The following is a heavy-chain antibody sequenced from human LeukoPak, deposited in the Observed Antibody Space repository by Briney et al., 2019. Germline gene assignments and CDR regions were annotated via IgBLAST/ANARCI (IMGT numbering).Heavy chain of an antibody. Sequence: GRSLRLSCAASGFTFSSYAMHWVRQAPGKGLEWVAVISYDGSNKYYADSVKGRFTISRDNSKNTLYLQMNSLRAEDTAVYYCSGANWGSSFDYWGQGTLVTVSS. CDR1: GFTFSSYA. J-gene: IGHJ4*02. CDR3: SGANWGSSFDY. CDR2: ISYDGSNK. D-gene: IGHD7-27*01. V-gene: IGHV3-30-3*01.